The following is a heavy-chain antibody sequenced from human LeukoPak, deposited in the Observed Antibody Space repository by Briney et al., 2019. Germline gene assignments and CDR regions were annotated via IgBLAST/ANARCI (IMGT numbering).Heavy chain of an antibody. Sequence: SETLSLTCAVYGGSFSGYYWSWIRQPPGKGLEWIGEINHSGSTNYNPSLKSRVTISVDTSKNQFSLKLSSVTAADTAVYYCAARTPTTEYPEHFDYWGQGTLVTVSS. D-gene: IGHD4-17*01. CDR1: GGSFSGYY. V-gene: IGHV4-34*01. J-gene: IGHJ4*02. CDR3: AARTPTTEYPEHFDY. CDR2: INHSGST.